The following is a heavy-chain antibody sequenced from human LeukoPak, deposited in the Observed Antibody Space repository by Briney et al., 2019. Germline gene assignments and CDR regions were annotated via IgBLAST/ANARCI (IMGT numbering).Heavy chain of an antibody. V-gene: IGHV3-23*01. J-gene: IGHJ4*02. CDR2: ITDSGGDT. D-gene: IGHD6-6*01. Sequence: GGSLRLSCAASGFTFSIYAMSWVRQAPGKGLEWVSAITDSGGDTYHADSVKGRLTISRDNSKYTLYLQMNSLRVEDTAVYYCAKGSSSSRPYYFDFWGQGTLVTVSS. CDR3: AKGSSSSRPYYFDF. CDR1: GFTFSIYA.